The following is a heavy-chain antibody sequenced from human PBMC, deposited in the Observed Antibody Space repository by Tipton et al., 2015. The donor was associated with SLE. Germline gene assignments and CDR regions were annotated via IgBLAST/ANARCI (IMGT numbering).Heavy chain of an antibody. V-gene: IGHV3-49*04. CDR2: IRGKSYGGTT. J-gene: IGHJ4*02. CDR3: TSSRFLEWLSDSY. D-gene: IGHD3-3*01. Sequence: SLRLSCAASGFSFGDYVMCWVRQSPGKGLEWVGLIRGKSYGGTTEYAASLKGRFTISRDDSKSIAYLQMNSLKTEDTAVYYCTSSRFLEWLSDSYWGQGTMVTVSS. CDR1: GFSFGDYV.